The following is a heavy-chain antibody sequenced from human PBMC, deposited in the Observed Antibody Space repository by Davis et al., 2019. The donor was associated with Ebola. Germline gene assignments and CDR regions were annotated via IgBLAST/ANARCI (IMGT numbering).Heavy chain of an antibody. CDR3: ARDRIAGSSSFSYYYGMDV. CDR2: IHHSGST. J-gene: IGHJ6*02. CDR1: GGSFSGYY. V-gene: IGHV4-34*01. Sequence: SETLSLTCAVYGGSFSGYYWSWIRQPPGKGLEWIGEIHHSGSTNYNPSLKSRVTISVDTSKNQFSLKLSSVTAADTAVYYRARDRIAGSSSFSYYYGMDVWGQGTTVTVSS. D-gene: IGHD6-6*01.